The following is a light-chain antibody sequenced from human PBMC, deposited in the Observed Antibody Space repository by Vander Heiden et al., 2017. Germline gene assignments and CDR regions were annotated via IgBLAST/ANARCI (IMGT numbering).Light chain of an antibody. V-gene: IGKV1-5*03. Sequence: DIQMNQSPSTLSESVGDRVTITCRASQSISSWLAWYQQKPGKAPKLLIYKASSLESGVPSRFSGSGSGTEFTLTISSLQPDDFSTYYCQQYNSYSPYTFGQGTKLEIK. J-gene: IGKJ2*01. CDR3: QQYNSYSPYT. CDR2: KAS. CDR1: QSISSW.